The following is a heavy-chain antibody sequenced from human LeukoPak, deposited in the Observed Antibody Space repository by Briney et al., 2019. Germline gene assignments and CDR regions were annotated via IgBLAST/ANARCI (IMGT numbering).Heavy chain of an antibody. CDR3: ARDPGDGSGYDY. CDR1: GYTFTSYS. V-gene: IGHV1-18*01. CDR2: ISGYSGNT. Sequence: ASVKVSCKASGYTFTSYSITWVRQAPGQGLEWMGWISGYSGNTVYTQKLQGRVTMTTDISTSTAYMELSSLRSEDTAVYYCARDPGDGSGYDYWGQGTLVTVSS. D-gene: IGHD5-12*01. J-gene: IGHJ4*02.